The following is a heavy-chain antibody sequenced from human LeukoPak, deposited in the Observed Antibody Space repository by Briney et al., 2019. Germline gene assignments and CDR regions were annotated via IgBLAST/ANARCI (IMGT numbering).Heavy chain of an antibody. J-gene: IGHJ5*02. Sequence: ASVKVSCKASGYTFTSYGISWVRQAPGQGLEWMGWISAYNGNTNYAQKLQGRVTMTTDTSTSTVYMELSSLRSEDTAVYYCARDKDSDYSNYVYNWFDPWGQGTLVTVSS. CDR2: ISAYNGNT. CDR1: GYTFTSYG. CDR3: ARDKDSDYSNYVYNWFDP. V-gene: IGHV1-18*01. D-gene: IGHD4-11*01.